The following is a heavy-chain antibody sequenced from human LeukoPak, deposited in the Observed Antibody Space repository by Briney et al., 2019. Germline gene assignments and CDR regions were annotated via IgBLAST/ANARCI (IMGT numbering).Heavy chain of an antibody. CDR2: IRSKANSYAT. Sequence: AGALRLSCAASGFTFSGSAMHWVRQASGKGLEWVGRIRSKANSYATAYAASVKGRFTISRDDSKNTAYLQMNSLKTEDTAVYYCTSALALRGFDYWGQGTLVTVSS. V-gene: IGHV3-73*01. CDR1: GFTFSGSA. CDR3: TSALALRGFDY. D-gene: IGHD3-10*01. J-gene: IGHJ4*02.